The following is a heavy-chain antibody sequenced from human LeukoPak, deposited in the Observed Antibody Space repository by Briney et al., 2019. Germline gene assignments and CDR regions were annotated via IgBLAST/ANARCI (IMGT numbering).Heavy chain of an antibody. CDR3: ARSRVYDFWSGYPFDP. J-gene: IGHJ5*02. CDR2: INSDGSST. V-gene: IGHV3-74*01. D-gene: IGHD3-3*01. CDR1: GFTFSSYW. Sequence: PGESLRLSCAASGFTFSSYWMHWVRQAPGKGLVWVSRINSDGSSTSYADSVKGRFTISRDNSRNTLYLQMNSLRTEDTAVYYCARSRVYDFWSGYPFDPWGQGTLVTVSS.